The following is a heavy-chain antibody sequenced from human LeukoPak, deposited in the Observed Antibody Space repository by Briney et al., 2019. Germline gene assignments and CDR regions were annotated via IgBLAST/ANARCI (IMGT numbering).Heavy chain of an antibody. J-gene: IGHJ5*02. CDR1: GYTFTGYY. D-gene: IGHD3-9*01. CDR3: ARDPSYDILTGYYGSGGNWFDP. V-gene: IGHV1-69*13. CDR2: IIPIFGTA. Sequence: SVKVSCEASGYTFTGYYMYWVRQAPGQGLEWMGGIIPIFGTANYAQKFQGRVTITADESTSTAYMELSSLRSEDTAVYYCARDPSYDILTGYYGSGGNWFDPWGQGTLVTVSS.